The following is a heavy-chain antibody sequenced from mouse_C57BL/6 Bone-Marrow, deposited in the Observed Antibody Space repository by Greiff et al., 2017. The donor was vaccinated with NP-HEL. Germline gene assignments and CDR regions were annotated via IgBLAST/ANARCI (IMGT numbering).Heavy chain of an antibody. V-gene: IGHV1-18*01. CDR2: INPNNGGT. D-gene: IGHD1-1*01. J-gene: IGHJ2*01. CDR1: GYTFTDYN. Sequence: VQLKQSGPELVKPGASVKIPCKASGYTFTDYNMDWVKQSHGKSLEWIGDINPNNGGTIYNQKFKGQATLTVDKSSSTAYMELLSLTSEDTAVYYCARRNYGSRPRDYWGQGTTLTVSS. CDR3: ARRNYGSRPRDY.